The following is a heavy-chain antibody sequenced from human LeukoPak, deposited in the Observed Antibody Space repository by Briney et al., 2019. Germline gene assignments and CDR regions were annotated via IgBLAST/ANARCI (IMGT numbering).Heavy chain of an antibody. CDR2: VYYGGKT. CDR3: ARLRAARYFFDY. CDR1: DDSISSGAYS. Sequence: PSETLSLTCTVSDDSISSGAYSWVWIRQPPGKGPEFIGTVYYGGKTHYNPSLKSRVTMSVDTPKNHFSLNLTSVNAADTAVYYCARLRAARYFFDYWGQGARVTVSS. V-gene: IGHV4-39*02. J-gene: IGHJ4*02. D-gene: IGHD6-6*01.